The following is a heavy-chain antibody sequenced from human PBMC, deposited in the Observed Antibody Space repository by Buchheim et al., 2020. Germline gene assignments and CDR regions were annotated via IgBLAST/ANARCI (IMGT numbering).Heavy chain of an antibody. CDR2: INHSGST. Sequence: QVQLQQWGAGLLKPSETLSLTCAVYGGSFSGYYWSWIRQPPGKGLEWIGEINHSGSTNYNPSLKSRVTISVDTSKNQFSLKLSSVTAADTVVYYCARRAYYYYGMDVWGQGTT. J-gene: IGHJ6*02. CDR3: ARRAYYYYGMDV. V-gene: IGHV4-34*01. CDR1: GGSFSGYY.